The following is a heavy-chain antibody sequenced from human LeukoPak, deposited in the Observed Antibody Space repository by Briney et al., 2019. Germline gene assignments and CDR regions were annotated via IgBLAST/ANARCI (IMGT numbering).Heavy chain of an antibody. CDR1: GFTFSSYA. Sequence: GGSLRLSCAASGFTFSSYAMSWVRQAPGKGLEWVSAISGSGGSTYYADSVKGRFTISRDNSKNTLYLQMNSLRAEDTAVYYCAKDRASPYYYYGMDVWGQGPRSPSP. CDR3: AKDRASPYYYYGMDV. V-gene: IGHV3-23*01. J-gene: IGHJ6*02. CDR2: ISGSGGST.